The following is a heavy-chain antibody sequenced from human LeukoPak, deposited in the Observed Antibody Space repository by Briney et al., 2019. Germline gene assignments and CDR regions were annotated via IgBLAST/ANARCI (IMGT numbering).Heavy chain of an antibody. Sequence: ASVKVSCKASGYTFTGYYMHWVRQAPGQGLEWMGWINPLNGGTNYAQRFHGRVTMTRDTTIRTVYMELRRLTSDDTGVYYCASGDTFGATTVTTGVGAFDIWGQGTMVTVSS. V-gene: IGHV1-2*02. CDR3: ASGDTFGATTVTTGVGAFDI. D-gene: IGHD4-17*01. J-gene: IGHJ3*02. CDR1: GYTFTGYY. CDR2: INPLNGGT.